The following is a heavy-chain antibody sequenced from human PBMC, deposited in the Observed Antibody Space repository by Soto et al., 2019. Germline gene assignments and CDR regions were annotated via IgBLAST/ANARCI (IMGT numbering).Heavy chain of an antibody. CDR2: IYPSDSDT. CDR1: GYSFSTFW. V-gene: IGHV5-51*01. J-gene: IGHJ6*02. CDR3: ARLPPDYYYPGMDV. Sequence: PGESLKISCKGSGYSFSTFWIGWVRQMPGKGLEGMGIIYPSDSDTRYSPAFQGQVTISADKASRTAYLQWSSLKASGSAMYYCARLPPDYYYPGMDVWGQGTKVTVSS.